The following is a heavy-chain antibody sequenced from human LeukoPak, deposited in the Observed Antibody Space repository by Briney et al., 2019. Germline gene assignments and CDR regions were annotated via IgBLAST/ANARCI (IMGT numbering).Heavy chain of an antibody. V-gene: IGHV4-34*01. CDR2: INQSGNS. D-gene: IGHD4-11*01. CDR1: GGSLSGSY. CDR3: ARQKPSTFRQYGRGRPLDS. J-gene: IGHJ4*02. Sequence: SETLSLTCDVNGGSLSGSYWSWIRQSPEKGLEWIGEINQSGNSSYNPSLKSRVTILVDTSKNQFSLKLSSVTAADTAVYYCARQKPSTFRQYGRGRPLDSWGQGTLVTVSS.